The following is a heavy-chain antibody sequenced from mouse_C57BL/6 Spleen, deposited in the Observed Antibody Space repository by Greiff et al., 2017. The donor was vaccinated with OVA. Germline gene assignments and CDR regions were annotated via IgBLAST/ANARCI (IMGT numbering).Heavy chain of an antibody. D-gene: IGHD2-5*01. J-gene: IGHJ2*01. CDR1: GFSFTTYA. CDR3: VRHSNYYFDY. CDR2: IRSKSNNYAT. V-gene: IGHV10-1*01. Sequence: EVLLVESGGGLVQPKGSLKLSCAASGFSFTTYAMNWVRQAPGKGLEWVARIRSKSNNYATYYADSVKDRFTISRDDSESMLYLQMNNLKTEDTAMYYCVRHSNYYFDYWGQGTTLTVSS.